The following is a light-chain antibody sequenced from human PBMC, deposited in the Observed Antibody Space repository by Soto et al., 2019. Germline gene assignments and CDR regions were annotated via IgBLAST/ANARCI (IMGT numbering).Light chain of an antibody. V-gene: IGKV3-11*01. CDR1: QSIHTS. CDR2: GAS. Sequence: EIVLTQSPATLSLSPGERATLSCRASQSIHTSLAWYQQKPGQPPRLLNYGASTRAPGVPARFSGSGSGTDLTLTLTSLEPEDFAIYYCHQRSNWPPDTFGQGTRLEIK. CDR3: HQRSNWPPDT. J-gene: IGKJ5*01.